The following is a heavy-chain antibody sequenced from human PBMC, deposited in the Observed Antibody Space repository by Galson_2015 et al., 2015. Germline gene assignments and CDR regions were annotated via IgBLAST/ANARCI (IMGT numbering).Heavy chain of an antibody. CDR2: INHSGST. J-gene: IGHJ1*01. V-gene: IGHV4-34*01. CDR3: ARAYPAAMPKYFQH. D-gene: IGHD2-2*01. CDR1: GGSFSGYY. Sequence: ETLSLTCAVYGGSFSGYYWSWIRQPPGKGLEWIGEINHSGSTNSNPSLKSRVTISVDTSKNQFSLKLSSVTAADTAVYYCARAYPAAMPKYFQHWGQGTLVTVSS.